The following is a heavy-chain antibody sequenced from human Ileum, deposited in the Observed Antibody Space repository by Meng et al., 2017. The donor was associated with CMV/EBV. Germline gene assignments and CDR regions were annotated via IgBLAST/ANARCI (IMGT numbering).Heavy chain of an antibody. CDR1: GYSFTDNH. CDR2: LTPNTGGT. Sequence: ASLKVSCKASGYSFTDNHLHWVRQAPGQGLEWMGWLTPNTGGTFYAQKSQGCDTTTGDTYISTAYMELRMLTCDDTAVYYCARHGDYLDVWGQGTTVTVSS. V-gene: IGHV1-2*04. D-gene: IGHD2-21*02. CDR3: ARHGDYLDV. J-gene: IGHJ6*02.